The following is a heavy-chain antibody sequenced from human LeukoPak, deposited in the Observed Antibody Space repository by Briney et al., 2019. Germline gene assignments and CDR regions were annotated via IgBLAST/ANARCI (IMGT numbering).Heavy chain of an antibody. J-gene: IGHJ4*02. V-gene: IGHV3-64*01. Sequence: GGSLRLSCAASGFGFNTYAMHWARQAPGKGLEYVSAISSNGDSTYYANSVKGRFTISRDNSKKTLFLQMGSLRAEDMAVYYCVRASGGDAYNDYFDSWGQGTMVTVSS. CDR3: VRASGGDAYNDYFDS. CDR2: ISSNGDST. D-gene: IGHD5-24*01. CDR1: GFGFNTYA.